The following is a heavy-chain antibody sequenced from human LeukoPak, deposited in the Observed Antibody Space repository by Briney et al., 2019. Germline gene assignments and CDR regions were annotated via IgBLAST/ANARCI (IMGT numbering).Heavy chain of an antibody. Sequence: SETLSLTCTVSGGSISSSSYYWGWIRQPPGKGLEWIGSIYYSGSTYYNPSLKSRVTISVDTSKNQFSLKLSSVTAADTAVYYCAREGSGSYQSQYYFDYWGQGTLVTVSS. CDR1: GGSISSSSYY. D-gene: IGHD1-26*01. CDR3: AREGSGSYQSQYYFDY. CDR2: IYYSGST. V-gene: IGHV4-39*02. J-gene: IGHJ4*02.